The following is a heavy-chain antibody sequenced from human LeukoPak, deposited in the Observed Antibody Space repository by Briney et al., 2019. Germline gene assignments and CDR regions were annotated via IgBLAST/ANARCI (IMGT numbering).Heavy chain of an antibody. V-gene: IGHV3-64*01. D-gene: IGHD6-19*01. CDR3: ARAPRGAVAGYYFDY. Sequence: PGGSLRLSCAASGFTFSSYAMHCVRQAPGKGLEYVSAISSNGGSTYYANSVKGRFTISRDNSKNTLYLQMGSLRADDMAVYYCARAPRGAVAGYYFDYWGQGTLVTVSS. CDR2: ISSNGGST. J-gene: IGHJ4*02. CDR1: GFTFSSYA.